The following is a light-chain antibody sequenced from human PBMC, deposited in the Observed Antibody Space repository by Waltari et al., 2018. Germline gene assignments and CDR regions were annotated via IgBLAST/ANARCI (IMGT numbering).Light chain of an antibody. Sequence: QSILPQPHSVSGAPGQRVTISCTGISYSIGTFDVNWYQHRPGAVPKLLIYGNTNRPSGVPDRFSASKSGTSASLVIAGLQPDDEADYYCQSYDNTGRGSVLIGGGTKLTIL. V-gene: IGLV1-40*01. CDR1: SYSIGTFD. CDR2: GNT. J-gene: IGLJ2*01. CDR3: QSYDNTGRGSVL.